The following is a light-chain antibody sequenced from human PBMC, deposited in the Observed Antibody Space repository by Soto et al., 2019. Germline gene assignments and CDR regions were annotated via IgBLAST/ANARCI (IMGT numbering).Light chain of an antibody. CDR1: TSDVGI. Sequence: QSVLTQPASVSGSPGQSITISCSGTTSDVGIVSWYQHHPGKAPKLMIHEVTKRPSGVSDRFSGSKSGNSASLTISGHQAEDEADYFCCSFGGSGYVFGTGTKVTVL. CDR2: EVT. J-gene: IGLJ1*01. V-gene: IGLV2-23*02. CDR3: CSFGGSGYV.